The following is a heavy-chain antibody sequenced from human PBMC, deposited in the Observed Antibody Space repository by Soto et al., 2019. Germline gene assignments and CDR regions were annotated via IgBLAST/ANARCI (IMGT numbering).Heavy chain of an antibody. CDR2: IFSNDEK. CDR3: ARTSVLRFFGNGIWFDP. Sequence: QVTLKESGPVLVKPTETLTLTCTVSGFSLSNARMGVSWIRQPPGKALEWLAHIFSNDEKSYSPSLKSRLTISKDTSKSQVVLTMTNMDPVDTATYYCARTSVLRFFGNGIWFDPWGQGTLVTVSS. CDR1: GFSLSNARMG. V-gene: IGHV2-26*01. J-gene: IGHJ5*02. D-gene: IGHD3-3*01.